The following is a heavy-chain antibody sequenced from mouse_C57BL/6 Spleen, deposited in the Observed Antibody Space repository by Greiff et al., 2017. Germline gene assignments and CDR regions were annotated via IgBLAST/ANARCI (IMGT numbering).Heavy chain of an antibody. V-gene: IGHV1-81*01. CDR3: ARSVDYDGAMDY. D-gene: IGHD2-4*01. CDR1: GYTFTSYG. CDR2: IYPRSGNT. Sequence: QVQLQQSGAELARPGASVKLSCKASGYTFTSYGISWVKQRTGQGLEWIGEIYPRSGNTYYNEKFKGKATLTADKSSSTAYMELRSLTSEDSAVYFCARSVDYDGAMDYWGQGTSVTVSS. J-gene: IGHJ4*01.